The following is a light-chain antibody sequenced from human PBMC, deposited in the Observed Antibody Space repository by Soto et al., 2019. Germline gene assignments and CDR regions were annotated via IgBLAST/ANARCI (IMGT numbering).Light chain of an antibody. CDR3: SSYTSSSTLVV. CDR2: DVS. CDR1: SSDVGGYNY. Sequence: QSALTQPASVSGSPGQSITISCTGTSSDVGGYNYVSWYQQHPGKAPKLMIYDVSNRPSGVSNRFAGSKSGNTASLTISGLQAEAAADYDCSSYTSSSTLVVFGGGTQLTVL. J-gene: IGLJ2*01. V-gene: IGLV2-14*01.